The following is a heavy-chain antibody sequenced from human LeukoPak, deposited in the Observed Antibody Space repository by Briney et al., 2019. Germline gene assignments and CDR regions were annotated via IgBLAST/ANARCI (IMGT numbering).Heavy chain of an antibody. CDR1: GGTFSSYA. D-gene: IGHD4-17*01. J-gene: IGHJ6*02. CDR2: IIPILGIA. V-gene: IGHV1-69*04. CDR3: ARQGHDYGDYYLPTLPNYYYYGMDV. Sequence: SVKVSCKASGGTFSSYAISWVRQAPGQGFEWMGRIIPILGIANYAQKFQGRVTITADKSTSTAYMELSSLRSEDTAVYYCARQGHDYGDYYLPTLPNYYYYGMDVWGQGTTVTVSS.